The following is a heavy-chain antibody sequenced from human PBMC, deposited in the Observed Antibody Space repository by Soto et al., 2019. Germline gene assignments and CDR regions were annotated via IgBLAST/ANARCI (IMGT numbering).Heavy chain of an antibody. Sequence: EVQILESGGGLVQPGGSLRLSCAASGFTFSSYVMYWVRQAPGKGRAWVSGISDSGTGTYYADSVKGRFTISRDNSKNTVYLQMKSLRAEDTAVYYCAKDHTVVIRDAFDIWGQGTMVNVSS. CDR3: AKDHTVVIRDAFDI. CDR2: ISDSGTGT. J-gene: IGHJ3*02. CDR1: GFTFSSYV. V-gene: IGHV3-23*01. D-gene: IGHD3-22*01.